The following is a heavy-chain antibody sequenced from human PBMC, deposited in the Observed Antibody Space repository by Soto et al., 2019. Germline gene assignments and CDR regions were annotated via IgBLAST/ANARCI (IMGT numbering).Heavy chain of an antibody. CDR2: ISYDGSLQ. J-gene: IGHJ4*02. D-gene: IGHD5-18*01. Sequence: QAQLVESGGGVVQPGRSLRLSCAASGFAFSSYGMHWVRQAPGTGLEWVAVISYDGSLQHYADSVKGRFTISRYNSKNLVLLQMSSLRAEDTAVYYCVSDRGYGHASVPYSWGQGTLVSVSS. CDR1: GFAFSSYG. V-gene: IGHV3-30*03. CDR3: VSDRGYGHASVPYS.